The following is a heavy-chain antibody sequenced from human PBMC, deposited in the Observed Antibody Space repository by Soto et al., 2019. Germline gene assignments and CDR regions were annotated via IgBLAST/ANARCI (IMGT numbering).Heavy chain of an antibody. CDR1: GFTFSTYW. V-gene: IGHV3-7*02. J-gene: IGHJ2*01. CDR3: ASLATIAAPGAIHWYFAL. CDR2: ITPDGSER. Sequence: EVQMAESGGGLVQPGGSLRLSCGASGFTFSTYWMTWVRQSPGKGLECVASITPDGSERYYVDSVKGRFTISRDNAKNPLYLQMTSLRAEDTAVYYCASLATIAAPGAIHWYFALWGRGTLVTVSS. D-gene: IGHD6-13*01.